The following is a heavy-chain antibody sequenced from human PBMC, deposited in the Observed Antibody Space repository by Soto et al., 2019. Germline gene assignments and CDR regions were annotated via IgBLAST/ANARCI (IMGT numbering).Heavy chain of an antibody. Sequence: QVQLVQSWAEVKNPGSSVKVSCKASGGTFSSYAVTWVRQAPGQGLEWMGEIIPIFDTATYAQKFQGRVTITADESTSTAYMELSSLRSEDTALYYCARKTYHFGEGSFDPWGQGTLVTVSS. CDR3: ARKTYHFGEGSFDP. J-gene: IGHJ5*02. CDR1: GGTFSSYA. CDR2: IIPIFDTA. D-gene: IGHD3-16*01. V-gene: IGHV1-69*01.